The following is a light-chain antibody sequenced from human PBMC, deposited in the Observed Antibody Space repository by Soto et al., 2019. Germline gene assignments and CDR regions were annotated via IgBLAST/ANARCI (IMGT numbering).Light chain of an antibody. CDR2: WAS. V-gene: IGKV4-1*01. CDR3: LQYFATPEA. CDR1: QSILYSSNNKNY. J-gene: IGKJ1*01. Sequence: DIVMTQSPDSLAVSLGERATINCKSSQSILYSSNNKNYLAWYQQKPGQRPKLLIYWASTRESGVPDRFSGSGSGTDFARAISSLQAEDAAVYYCLQYFATPEAFGQGTKVEIK.